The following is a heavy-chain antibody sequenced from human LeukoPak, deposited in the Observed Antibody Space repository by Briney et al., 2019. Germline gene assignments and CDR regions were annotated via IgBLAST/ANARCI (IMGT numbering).Heavy chain of an antibody. Sequence: PGGSLRLSCAASGFTFSGSAMSWGRQAPGEGLEWVSLISYSGANSYYTDSVRGRFTISRDNSKDTLYLQMNSLRAEDTAVYYCAKDPGYSSSWGFDYWGQGTLVTVSS. CDR2: ISYSGANS. CDR1: GFTFSGSA. V-gene: IGHV3-23*01. J-gene: IGHJ4*02. CDR3: AKDPGYSSSWGFDY. D-gene: IGHD6-13*01.